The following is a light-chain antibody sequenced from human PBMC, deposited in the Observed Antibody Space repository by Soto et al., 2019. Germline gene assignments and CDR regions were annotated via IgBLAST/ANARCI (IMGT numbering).Light chain of an antibody. CDR1: SSDVGDYNY. V-gene: IGLV2-11*01. J-gene: IGLJ1*01. CDR3: CSYVGSVSLLKV. CDR2: DVT. Sequence: QSALTQPRSASGSPGQSVTISCTGTSSDVGDYNYVSWYQQCPGKAPKLIIYDVTERPSGVPDRFSGSKSGNTASLTISGLQAEDEADDYCCSYVGSVSLLKVFGTGTKLTVL.